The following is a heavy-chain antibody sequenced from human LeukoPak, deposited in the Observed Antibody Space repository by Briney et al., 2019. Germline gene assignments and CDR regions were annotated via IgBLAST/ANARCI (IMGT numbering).Heavy chain of an antibody. J-gene: IGHJ6*02. CDR3: ARSPSYSYGYDYYYYGLDG. V-gene: IGHV3-21*01. Sequence: PGGSLRLYCAASGFTFSSYSMNWVRQAPGEGLEWVSSISGSSSYIYYADSVKGRFTISRDNAKNSLYLQMKSLRAEDTAVYYCARSPSYSYGYDYYYYGLDGWGQGTTVTVSS. CDR2: ISGSSSYI. CDR1: GFTFSSYS. D-gene: IGHD5-18*01.